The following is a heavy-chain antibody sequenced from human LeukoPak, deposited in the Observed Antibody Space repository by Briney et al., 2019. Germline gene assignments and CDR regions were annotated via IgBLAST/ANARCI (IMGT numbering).Heavy chain of an antibody. J-gene: IGHJ5*02. CDR2: VYASGSVA. Sequence: GGSLRLSCTASGFSFSTFAMAWVRQAPGRGLDWVSGVYASGSVANYADSVKGRFTISRDNSKNTLYLQMNNLRVEDMAVYYCAKDLTFGDGRWEFDAWGQASLVTVSS. CDR3: AKDLTFGDGRWEFDA. V-gene: IGHV3-23*05. D-gene: IGHD2-21*02. CDR1: GFSFSTFA.